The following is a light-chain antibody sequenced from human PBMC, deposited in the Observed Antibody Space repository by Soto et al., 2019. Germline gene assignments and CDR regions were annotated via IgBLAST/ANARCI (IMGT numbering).Light chain of an antibody. V-gene: IGKV1-5*03. CDR1: QSVSTW. Sequence: DIQMTQSPSTLSASVGDRVTITCRASQSVSTWLAWYQQKPGKAPNLLIYKASSLESGVPSRFSGSGSGTEFTLTISSLQPDDFATYYCQQYNDLWTFGQGTKVDIK. J-gene: IGKJ1*01. CDR3: QQYNDLWT. CDR2: KAS.